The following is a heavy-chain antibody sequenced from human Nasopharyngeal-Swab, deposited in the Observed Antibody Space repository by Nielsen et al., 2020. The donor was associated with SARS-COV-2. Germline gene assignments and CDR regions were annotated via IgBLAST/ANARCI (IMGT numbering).Heavy chain of an antibody. CDR2: IYYSGSN. CDR1: GGSISSSSYY. D-gene: IGHD3-10*01. Sequence: SETLSLTCTVSGGSISSSSYYWGWIRQPPGKGLEWIGSIYYSGSNYYNPSLKSRVTISVDTSQNQFSLKLSSVTAADTAVYYCARERGRGGIWNYYYYYMDVWGKGTTVTVSS. CDR3: ARERGRGGIWNYYYYYMDV. V-gene: IGHV4-39*07. J-gene: IGHJ6*03.